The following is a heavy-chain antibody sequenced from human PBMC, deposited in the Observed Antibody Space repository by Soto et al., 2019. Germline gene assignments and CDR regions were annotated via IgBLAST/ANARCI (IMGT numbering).Heavy chain of an antibody. V-gene: IGHV1-24*01. CDR3: ATSSGYRRYSSGWYGLWFDY. J-gene: IGHJ4*01. CDR2: FDPEDGET. CDR1: GYTLAELS. Sequence: GASGKVSCKVSGYTLAELSMHWVRQAPGKGLEWMGGFDPEDGETIYAQKFQGRVTMTEDTSTDTAYMELSSLRSEDTAVYYCATSSGYRRYSSGWYGLWFDYWG. D-gene: IGHD6-19*01.